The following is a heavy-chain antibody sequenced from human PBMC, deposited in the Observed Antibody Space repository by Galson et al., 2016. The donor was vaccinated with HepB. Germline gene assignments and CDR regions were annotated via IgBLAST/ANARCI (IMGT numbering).Heavy chain of an antibody. CDR3: STLNPASPYFDY. V-gene: IGHV3-53*01. CDR2: IYSGGNT. Sequence: SLRLSCAASEFTVSNNYMSWVRQAPGKGLEWVSLIYSGGNTRYADSVKGRFTISRDNSKNTVYLQINSLRAEDTAAYYCSTLNPASPYFDYWGQGTLVTVSS. J-gene: IGHJ4*02. CDR1: EFTVSNNY.